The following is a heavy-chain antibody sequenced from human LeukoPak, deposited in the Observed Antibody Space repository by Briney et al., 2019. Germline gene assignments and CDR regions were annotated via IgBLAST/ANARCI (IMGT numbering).Heavy chain of an antibody. CDR1: GGSITSYY. J-gene: IGHJ2*01. V-gene: IGHV4-59*12. CDR2: LSYSGTS. Sequence: SETLSLTCTVSGGSITSYYWSWIRQPPGKGLEWIGFLSYSGTSNYNPSLKSRVTISLDTSKNQLSLKLSTVTAADTAVYYCARMQGPRYFDLWGRGTLVTVSS. CDR3: ARMQGPRYFDL.